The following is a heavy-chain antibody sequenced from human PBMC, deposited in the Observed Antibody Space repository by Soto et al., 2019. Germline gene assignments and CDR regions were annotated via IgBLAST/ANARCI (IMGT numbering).Heavy chain of an antibody. CDR1: GGSMSNYY. J-gene: IGHJ5*02. CDR2: IYYGGTT. Sequence: PSETLSLTCTVSGGSMSNYYWTWIRQPPGKGLEWIGNIYYGGTTNYNPSLRSRVTISVDTSKNQFSLKLSSVTAADTAVYYCARRKGYCGGGSCYDWFDPWGQGTLVTVSS. V-gene: IGHV4-59*08. CDR3: ARRKGYCGGGSCYDWFDP. D-gene: IGHD2-15*01.